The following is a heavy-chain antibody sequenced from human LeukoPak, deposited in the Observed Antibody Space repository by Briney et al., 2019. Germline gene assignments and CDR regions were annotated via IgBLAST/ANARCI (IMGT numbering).Heavy chain of an antibody. CDR1: GFTFSSYG. D-gene: IGHD1-1*01. Sequence: GGSLRLSCAASGFTFSSYGMHWVRQAPGKGLEWVAAIWYDGSNKNYADSVKGRFTISRDTSKKTLYLQMNSLRAEDTAVYYCARGWGGQLVLVYYFDYWGQGTLVTVSS. V-gene: IGHV3-33*01. J-gene: IGHJ4*02. CDR2: IWYDGSNK. CDR3: ARGWGGQLVLVYYFDY.